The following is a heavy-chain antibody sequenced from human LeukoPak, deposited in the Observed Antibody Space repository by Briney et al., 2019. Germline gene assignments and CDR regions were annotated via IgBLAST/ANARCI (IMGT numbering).Heavy chain of an antibody. CDR3: ARGVAGYGPYDY. D-gene: IGHD5-12*01. Sequence: SETLSLTCTVSGDSISTYYWSWIRQPPGKGLEWIGCMYYSGSTNYNPSLKSRVTISLDTPKNQFSLRLNSVTAADTAVYYCARGVAGYGPYDYWGQGTLVTVSS. CDR1: GDSISTYY. J-gene: IGHJ4*02. CDR2: MYYSGST. V-gene: IGHV4-59*01.